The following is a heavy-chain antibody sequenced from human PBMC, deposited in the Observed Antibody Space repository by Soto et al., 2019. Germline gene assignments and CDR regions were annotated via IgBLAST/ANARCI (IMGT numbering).Heavy chain of an antibody. CDR1: GFTFSSYG. D-gene: IGHD3-22*01. CDR2: IWYNGNKK. V-gene: IGHV3-33*01. J-gene: IGHJ4*02. CDR3: ARDRDYFDTSGYYYHFDY. Sequence: GGSLRLSCAASGFTFSSYGIHWVRQAPGKGLEWLAVIWYNGNKKYYADSVKGRFTISRDNSKNTVYLQMNSLRAEDTAVYYCARDRDYFDTSGYYYHFDYWGQGTLVTVSS.